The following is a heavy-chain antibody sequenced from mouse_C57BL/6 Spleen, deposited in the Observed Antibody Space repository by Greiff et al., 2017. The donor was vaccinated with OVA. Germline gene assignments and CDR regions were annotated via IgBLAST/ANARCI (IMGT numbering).Heavy chain of an antibody. CDR3: ARGGSVKGYAMDY. D-gene: IGHD1-3*01. CDR1: GYTFTSYW. V-gene: IGHV1-53*01. J-gene: IGHJ4*01. Sequence: QVQLKQPGTELVKPGASVKLSCKASGYTFTSYWMHWVKQRPGQGLEWIGNINPSNGGTNYNEKFKSKATLTVDKSSSTAYMQLSSLTSEDSAVYYGARGGSVKGYAMDYWGQGTSVTVSS. CDR2: INPSNGGT.